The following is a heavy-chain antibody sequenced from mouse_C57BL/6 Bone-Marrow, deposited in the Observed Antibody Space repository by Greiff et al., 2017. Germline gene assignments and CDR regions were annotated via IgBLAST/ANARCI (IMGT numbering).Heavy chain of an antibody. J-gene: IGHJ1*03. CDR2: IDPANGYT. CDR3: ARFLDGYYEYFDV. V-gene: IGHV14-3*01. Sequence: EVQLQQSVAELVRPGASVKLSCTASGFNFNNTYMHWVKQRPEQGLEWIGRIDPANGYTKYAPKFQGKATITADTSSNTAYLQLSSLTSEDTAIYYCARFLDGYYEYFDVWGTGTTVTVSS. D-gene: IGHD2-3*01. CDR1: GFNFNNTY.